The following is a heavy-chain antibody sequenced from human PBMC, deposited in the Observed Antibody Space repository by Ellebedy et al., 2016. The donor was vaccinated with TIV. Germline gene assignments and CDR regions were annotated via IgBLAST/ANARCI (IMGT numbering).Heavy chain of an antibody. Sequence: MPSETLSLTCTVSGGSISSTGYYWDWVRQHPGKGLAWIGSIYSSGSTYYNPSLKSRVTISVDTSTNQFSLKLSSVTAADTAVYYCARVTEKYYSVSGTYYFYMDVWGKGITVTVSS. CDR2: IYSSGST. CDR1: GGSISSTGYY. V-gene: IGHV4-39*07. D-gene: IGHD3-10*01. CDR3: ARVTEKYYSVSGTYYFYMDV. J-gene: IGHJ6*03.